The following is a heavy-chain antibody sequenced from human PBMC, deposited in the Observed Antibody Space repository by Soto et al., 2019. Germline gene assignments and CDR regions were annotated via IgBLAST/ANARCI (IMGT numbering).Heavy chain of an antibody. CDR1: GFTFTSHW. CDR2: IDTEGGTI. D-gene: IGHD7-27*01. J-gene: IGHJ4*02. V-gene: IGHV3-74*01. CDR3: ARNNWGIDY. Sequence: EVQLVESGGGLVRPGGSLTLSCAASGFTFTSHWMHWVRQAPGKGLMWVARIDTEGGTIDYADSVEGRFTISRDNVKKILYLQMRSLSADDTAVYYCARNNWGIDYWGQGVLVTVSS.